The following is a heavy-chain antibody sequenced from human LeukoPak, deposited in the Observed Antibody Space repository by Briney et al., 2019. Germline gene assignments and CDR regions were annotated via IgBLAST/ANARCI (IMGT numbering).Heavy chain of an antibody. CDR1: GFTFSRYA. D-gene: IGHD2-8*01. CDR2: ISGSGGSGGRI. CDR3: AKDRCSNGIGCYYYYMDV. Sequence: PGGSLRLSCAASGFTFSRYAMSWVRQAPGKGLEWVSAISGSGGSGGRIYYADSVKGRFTISRDNSKNTLYLQVNSLRAEDTAVYYCAKDRCSNGIGCYYYYMDVWGKGTTVTISS. V-gene: IGHV3-23*01. J-gene: IGHJ6*03.